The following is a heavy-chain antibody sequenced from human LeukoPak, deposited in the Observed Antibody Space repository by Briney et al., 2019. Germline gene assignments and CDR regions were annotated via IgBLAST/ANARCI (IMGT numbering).Heavy chain of an antibody. Sequence: SETLSLTCTVSGGSISSSSYYWGWIRQPPGEGLEWIGSIYYSGSTYYNPSLKSRVTISVDTSKNQFSLKLSSVTAADTAVYYCARHRFGDTAMVTADFDYWGQGTLVTVSS. V-gene: IGHV4-39*01. D-gene: IGHD5-18*01. CDR2: IYYSGST. J-gene: IGHJ4*02. CDR1: GGSISSSSYY. CDR3: ARHRFGDTAMVTADFDY.